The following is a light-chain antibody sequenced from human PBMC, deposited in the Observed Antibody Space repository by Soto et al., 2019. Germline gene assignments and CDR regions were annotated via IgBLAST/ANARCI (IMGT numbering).Light chain of an antibody. J-gene: IGKJ1*01. V-gene: IGKV1-39*01. CDR2: AAS. CDR1: QSVSRY. Sequence: DIQMTQSPSTLSASVGDSITITCRASQSVSRYLNWYQQKPGKAPKFLIYAASALQSGVPSRFSGSGSGTDFTLTINSLQPEDLASYYCQQTYITPWTFGQGTKVDIK. CDR3: QQTYITPWT.